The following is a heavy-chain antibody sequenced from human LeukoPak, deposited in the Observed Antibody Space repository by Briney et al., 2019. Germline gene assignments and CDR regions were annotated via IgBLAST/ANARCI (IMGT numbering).Heavy chain of an antibody. Sequence: SETLSLTCTVSGGSISSYYWNWIRQPPGKGLEWIGYIYYSGSTKYNPSLKSRVTISVDTSKNQFSLKLSSVTAADTAVYFCARAYSSSWYFNWFDPWGQGTQVTVSS. CDR2: IYYSGST. CDR1: GGSISSYY. V-gene: IGHV4-59*08. J-gene: IGHJ5*02. CDR3: ARAYSSSWYFNWFDP. D-gene: IGHD6-13*01.